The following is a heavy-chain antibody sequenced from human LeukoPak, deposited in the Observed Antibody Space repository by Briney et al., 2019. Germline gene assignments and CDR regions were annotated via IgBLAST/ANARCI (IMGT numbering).Heavy chain of an antibody. CDR1: GFTFSNYW. CDR2: VKGDGTFT. CDR3: VRDGDDYNFDY. J-gene: IGHJ4*02. Sequence: GGSLRLSCAASGFTFSNYWMHWVRQAPGKGLVWVSRVKGDGTFTNYADSVKGRFTISRDNAKYTLYLQMHSLRAEDTAIYYCVRDGDDYNFDYWGQGSLATVSS. V-gene: IGHV3-74*01. D-gene: IGHD5-24*01.